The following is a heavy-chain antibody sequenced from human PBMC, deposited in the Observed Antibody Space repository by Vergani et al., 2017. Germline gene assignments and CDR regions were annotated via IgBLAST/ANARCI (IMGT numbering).Heavy chain of an antibody. CDR2: IYTSGST. V-gene: IGHV4-38-2*01. CDR1: GYSIRNGYY. J-gene: IGHJ4*02. Sequence: QVQLQESGPGLVEPSETLSLTCAVSGYSIRNGYYWGWIRQPPGKGLEWIGSIYTSGSTNYNPSLKSRVTISVDTSKNQFSLKLSSVTAADTAVYYCARAKYSSSWFDYWGQGILVTVSS. CDR3: ARAKYSSSWFDY. D-gene: IGHD6-13*01.